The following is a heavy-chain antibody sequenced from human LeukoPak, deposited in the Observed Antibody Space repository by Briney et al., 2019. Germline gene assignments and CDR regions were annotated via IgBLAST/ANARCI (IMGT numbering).Heavy chain of an antibody. J-gene: IGHJ4*02. D-gene: IGHD3-16*01. V-gene: IGHV1-69*13. CDR2: IIPIFGTT. CDR1: GGTFSRYA. CDR3: ASDRKSGISYASEY. Sequence: GASVKVSCKASGGTFSRYAVSWVRQAPGQGLEWMGKIIPIFGTTNYAQKFQGRVTITADESATTAYMELSSLRSEDTAVYYCASDRKSGISYASEYWGQGTLVTVSS.